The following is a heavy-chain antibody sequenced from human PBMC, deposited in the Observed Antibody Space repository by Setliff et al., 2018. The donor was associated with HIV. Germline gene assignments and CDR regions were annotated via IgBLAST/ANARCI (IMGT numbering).Heavy chain of an antibody. J-gene: IGHJ4*02. Sequence: PSETLSLTCTVSGASVSDNFWNWIRQSPGKGLEWIGYIYYSGSTNYNPSLESRVSISIDTSKNQFSLRLSSVTAADTAVYYCARGHTWNYYGGDYFDYWGQGSLVTVS. V-gene: IGHV4-59*02. CDR2: IYYSGST. CDR3: ARGHTWNYYGGDYFDY. CDR1: GASVSDNF. D-gene: IGHD1-7*01.